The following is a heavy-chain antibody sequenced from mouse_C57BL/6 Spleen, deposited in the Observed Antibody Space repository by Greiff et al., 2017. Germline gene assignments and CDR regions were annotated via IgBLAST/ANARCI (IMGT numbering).Heavy chain of an antibody. D-gene: IGHD2-13*01. CDR1: GYTFTDYN. J-gene: IGHJ1*03. CDR3: ARCGERYFDV. V-gene: IGHV1-18*01. Sequence: VQLKESGPELVKPGASVKIPCTASGYTFTDYNMDWVKQSHGKSLEWIGDINPNNGGTIYNQKFKGMATLTVDKSSSTAYMELRSLTSEDTAVYYCARCGERYFDVWGTGTTVTVSS. CDR2: INPNNGGT.